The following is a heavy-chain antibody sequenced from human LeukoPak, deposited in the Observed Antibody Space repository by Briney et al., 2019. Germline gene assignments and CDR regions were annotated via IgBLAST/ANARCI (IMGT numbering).Heavy chain of an antibody. V-gene: IGHV4-34*01. CDR1: GGSFRGYY. J-gene: IGHJ3*02. CDR2: INHSGST. CDR3: ARGASRRYFTGSRDAFDI. Sequence: SETLSLTCAVYGGSFRGYYWSWIRQPPGKGLKWIGEINHSGSTNYNPSLKSRVTISVDTSKNQFSLKLSSVTAADTAVYYCARGASRRYFTGSRDAFDIWGQGTMVTVSS. D-gene: IGHD2-8*02.